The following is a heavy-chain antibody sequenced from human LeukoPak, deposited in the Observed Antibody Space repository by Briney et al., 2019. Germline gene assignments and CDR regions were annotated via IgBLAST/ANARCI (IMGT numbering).Heavy chain of an antibody. CDR2: INPSGGST. CDR1: GYTFTSYY. Sequence: GASVKVSCKASGYTFTSYYMHWVRQAPGQGLEWMGIINPSGGSTSYAQKFQGRVTMTRNTSISTAYMELSSLRSEDTAVYYCARGTVTYAFDIWGQGTMVTVSS. D-gene: IGHD4-17*01. V-gene: IGHV1-46*01. J-gene: IGHJ3*02. CDR3: ARGTVTYAFDI.